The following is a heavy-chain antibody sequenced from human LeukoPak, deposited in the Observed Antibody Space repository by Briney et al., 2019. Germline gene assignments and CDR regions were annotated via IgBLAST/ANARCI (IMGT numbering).Heavy chain of an antibody. J-gene: IGHJ6*04. CDR2: INHSGST. V-gene: IGHV4-34*01. D-gene: IGHD3-9*01. CDR3: ARASGYFDWNPNVYYYYGMDV. CDR1: GGSFSGYY. Sequence: SETLSLTCAVYGGSFSGYYWSWIRQPPGKGLEWIGEINHSGSTNYNPSLKSRITISVDTSKNQFSLKLSSVTAADTAVYYCARASGYFDWNPNVYYYYGMDVWGKGTTVTVSS.